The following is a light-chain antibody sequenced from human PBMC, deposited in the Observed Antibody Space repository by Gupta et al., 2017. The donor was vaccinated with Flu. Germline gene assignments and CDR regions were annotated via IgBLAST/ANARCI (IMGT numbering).Light chain of an antibody. J-gene: IGLJ1*01. CDR2: EGS. CDR3: CSYAAATSYV. V-gene: IGLV2-23*01. Sequence: SALTPPASVSGYLGQSITISCTGISSDVGSYYLGSWYQKFPDQAPKLMIYEGSKRPSGVSDRVSASKSGNTASLTISGLQADDEGDYYCCSYAAATSYVFWSGTKVTVL. CDR1: SSDVGSYYL.